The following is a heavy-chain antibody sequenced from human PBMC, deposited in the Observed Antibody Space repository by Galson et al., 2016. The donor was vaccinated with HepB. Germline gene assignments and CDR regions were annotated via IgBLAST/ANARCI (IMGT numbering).Heavy chain of an antibody. V-gene: IGHV3-74*01. CDR1: GFTFSSYW. D-gene: IGHD3-10*01. Sequence: SLRLSCAASGFTFSSYWMHWVRQAPGKGLVWVSRINSDGSSTSYADSVKGRFTISRDNAKNTLYLQMNSLRADDTAVYYCARVRESAYYYGMDVWGQGTTVTFSS. CDR2: INSDGSST. J-gene: IGHJ6*02. CDR3: ARVRESAYYYGMDV.